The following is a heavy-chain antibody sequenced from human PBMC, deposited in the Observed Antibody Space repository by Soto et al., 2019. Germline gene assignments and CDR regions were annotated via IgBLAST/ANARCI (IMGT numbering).Heavy chain of an antibody. CDR2: IIPIFGTA. D-gene: IGHD6-13*01. J-gene: IGHJ6*02. V-gene: IGHV1-69*13. Sequence: ASVKVSCKASGGTFSSYAISWVRQAPGQGLEWMGGIIPIFGTANYAQKFQGRVTITADESTSTAYMELSSLRSEDTAVYYCAISLTGYSSSWYGYYYYYGMDVWGQGTTVTVSS. CDR1: GGTFSSYA. CDR3: AISLTGYSSSWYGYYYYYGMDV.